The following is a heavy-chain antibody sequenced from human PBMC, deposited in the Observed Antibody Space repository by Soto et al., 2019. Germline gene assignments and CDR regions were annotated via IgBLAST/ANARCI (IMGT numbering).Heavy chain of an antibody. CDR2: IYPADSDT. V-gene: IGHV5-51*01. D-gene: IGHD6-19*01. CDR3: ARHDSSGWPEYYYYGMDV. CDR1: GYSFTSYW. Sequence: PGESLKISCKGFGYSFTSYWIGWVRQMPGKGLEWMGIIYPADSDTRYSPSFQGQVTISADKSINTAYLQWSSLKASDTAMYYCARHDSSGWPEYYYYGMDVWGQGTTVTVSS. J-gene: IGHJ6*02.